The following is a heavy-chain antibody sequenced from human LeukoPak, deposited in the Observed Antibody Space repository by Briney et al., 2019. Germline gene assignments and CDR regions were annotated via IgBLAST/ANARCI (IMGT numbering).Heavy chain of an antibody. D-gene: IGHD2-2*01. CDR1: GYTFTTYG. CDR2: ISTYNGDT. J-gene: IGHJ4*02. Sequence: ASVKVSCKTSGYTFTTYGISWVRQAPGQGLEWMGWISTYNGDTNYAQKLQGRVTMAADTSTSTTYMELRSLRSDDTAVYYCALIPYCTTATCYYFDYWGQGTLVTISS. V-gene: IGHV1-18*04. CDR3: ALIPYCTTATCYYFDY.